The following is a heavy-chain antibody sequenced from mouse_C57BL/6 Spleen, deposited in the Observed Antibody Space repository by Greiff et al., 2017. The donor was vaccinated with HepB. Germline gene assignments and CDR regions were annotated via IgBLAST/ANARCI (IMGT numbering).Heavy chain of an antibody. J-gene: IGHJ4*01. Sequence: VQLQQSGAELAKPGASVKLSCKASGYTFTSYWMHWVKQRPGQGLEWIGYINPSSGYTKYNQKFKDKATLTADKSSSTADMQLSSMTYEDSAVYYCAKGVWSNAMDYWGQGTSVTVSS. CDR1: GYTFTSYW. CDR2: INPSSGYT. D-gene: IGHD2-10*02. CDR3: AKGVWSNAMDY. V-gene: IGHV1-7*01.